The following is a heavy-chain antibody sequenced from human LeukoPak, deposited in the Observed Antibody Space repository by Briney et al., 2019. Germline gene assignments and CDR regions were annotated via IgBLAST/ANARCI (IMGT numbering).Heavy chain of an antibody. J-gene: IGHJ4*02. CDR1: GFTFSKYG. CDR2: IRSDGSNK. D-gene: IGHD3-16*02. V-gene: IGHV3-30*02. CDR3: AKDQEYDYVWGSYRFPHGGLDY. Sequence: PGGSLRLSCAASGFTFSKYGIHWVRQAPGKGLEWVAFIRSDGSNKYYADSVKGRFTISRDNSKNTIYLQMNSLRAEDTAVYYCAKDQEYDYVWGSYRFPHGGLDYWGQGTLVTVPS.